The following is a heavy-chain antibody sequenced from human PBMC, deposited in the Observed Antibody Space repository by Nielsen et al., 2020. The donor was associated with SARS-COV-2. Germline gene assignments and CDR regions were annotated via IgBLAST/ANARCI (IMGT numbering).Heavy chain of an antibody. J-gene: IGHJ5*02. CDR2: IYYSGST. Sequence: SETLSLTCTVSGGSISSGDYYWSWIRQPPGKGLEWIGYIYYSGSTNYNPSLQSRVTTSVDTSKNQFSLKLSSVTAADTAVYYCARANSWNNWIDPWGQGTLVTVSS. D-gene: IGHD6-13*01. CDR3: ARANSWNNWIDP. CDR1: GGSISSGDYY. V-gene: IGHV4-30-4*01.